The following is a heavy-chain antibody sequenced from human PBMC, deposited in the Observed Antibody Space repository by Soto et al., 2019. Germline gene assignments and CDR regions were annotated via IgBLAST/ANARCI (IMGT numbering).Heavy chain of an antibody. CDR2: IFSNDEK. D-gene: IGHD5-18*01. CDR3: ARYVDTALVARFDF. J-gene: IGHJ4*02. CDR1: GFSLSTARMG. Sequence: QVTLKESGPVLVKPTETLTLTCTVSGFSLSTARMGVSGIRQPPGKALEWLAHIFSNDEKSYRISLESRLTISKDTSKGQVVLTMTNMDPVDTATYYCARYVDTALVARFDFWGQGTLVTVSS. V-gene: IGHV2-26*01.